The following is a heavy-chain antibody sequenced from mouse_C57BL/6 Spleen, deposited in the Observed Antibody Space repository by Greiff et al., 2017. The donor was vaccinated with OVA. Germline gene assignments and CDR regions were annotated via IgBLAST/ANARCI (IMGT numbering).Heavy chain of an antibody. CDR1: GYAFSSSW. CDR2: IYPGDGDT. D-gene: IGHD2-5*01. J-gene: IGHJ4*01. CDR3: ARVSNHAMDY. V-gene: IGHV1-82*01. Sequence: VQLQQSGPELVKPGASVKISCKASGYAFSSSWMNWVKQRPGKGLEWIGRIYPGDGDTNYNGKFKDKATLTADKSSSTAYMQLSSLTSEDSAVYFCARVSNHAMDYWGQGTSVTVSS.